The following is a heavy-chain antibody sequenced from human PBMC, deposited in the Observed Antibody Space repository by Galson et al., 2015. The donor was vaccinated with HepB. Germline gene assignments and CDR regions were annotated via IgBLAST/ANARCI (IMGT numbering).Heavy chain of an antibody. Sequence: SLRLSCAASGFAFSSSSMNWIRQAPGKGLEWISSITNSGTYIHYADSVRGRFTVSRDNARNSLYLQMNSLRAEDPAVYYCARALVVIDHWYFDLWGRGTLVTVSS. D-gene: IGHD3-22*01. CDR1: GFAFSSSS. CDR3: ARALVVIDHWYFDL. CDR2: ITNSGTYI. V-gene: IGHV3-21*01. J-gene: IGHJ2*01.